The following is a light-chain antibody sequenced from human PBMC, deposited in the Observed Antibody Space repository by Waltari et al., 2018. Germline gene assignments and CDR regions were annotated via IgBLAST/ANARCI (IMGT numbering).Light chain of an antibody. CDR3: SSYTSSSTWV. J-gene: IGLJ3*02. Sequence: QSALTQPASVSGSPGQSITISCTGTSSAVVNYNYVSWYQQHPGKAPKLMIYDVNKRPSGVSNRFSGSKSGNTASLTISGLQTEDEADYYCSSYTSSSTWVFGGGTKLTVL. CDR2: DVN. V-gene: IGLV2-14*01. CDR1: SSAVVNYNY.